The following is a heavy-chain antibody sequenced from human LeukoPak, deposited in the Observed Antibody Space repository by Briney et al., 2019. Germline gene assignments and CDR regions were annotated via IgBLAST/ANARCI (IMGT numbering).Heavy chain of an antibody. V-gene: IGHV1-2*02. J-gene: IGHJ4*02. D-gene: IGHD5-12*01. CDR2: INPKSGDT. Sequence: ASVKVSCKTSDFRDYYMNWVRQAPGQGLEWLGWINPKSGDTDYAQKFQGRVTMTRDTSINTGYMELSGLKPDDTAIYYCASGYSGYDLNYWGQGTQVTVSS. CDR1: DFRDYY. CDR3: ASGYSGYDLNY.